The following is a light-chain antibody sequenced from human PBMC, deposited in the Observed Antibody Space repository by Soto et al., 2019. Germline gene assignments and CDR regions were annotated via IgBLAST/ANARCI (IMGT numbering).Light chain of an antibody. CDR2: GAS. CDR3: QQYGSSGT. V-gene: IGKV3-20*01. J-gene: IGKJ1*01. CDR1: QSVSNNY. Sequence: EIVMTQSPATVPASPGERVTLSFRASQSVSNNYLAWYQQKPGQAPRLLIYGASNRATGIPDRFSGSGSGTDFTLTISRLEPEGFAVYYCQQYGSSGTFGQGTKVDIK.